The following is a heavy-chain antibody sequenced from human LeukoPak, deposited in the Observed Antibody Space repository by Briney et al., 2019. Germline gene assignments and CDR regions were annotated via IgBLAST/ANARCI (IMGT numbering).Heavy chain of an antibody. V-gene: IGHV4-31*03. Sequence: SETLSLTCTVSGGSISSGGYYWSWIRQHPGKGLEWIGYIYYSGSTYYNPSLKSRVTISVDTSKNLFSLKLSSVTAADTAVYYCARLMTYYYDSSGYFDAFDIWGQGTMVTVSS. J-gene: IGHJ3*02. CDR3: ARLMTYYYDSSGYFDAFDI. CDR1: GGSISSGGYY. CDR2: IYYSGST. D-gene: IGHD3-22*01.